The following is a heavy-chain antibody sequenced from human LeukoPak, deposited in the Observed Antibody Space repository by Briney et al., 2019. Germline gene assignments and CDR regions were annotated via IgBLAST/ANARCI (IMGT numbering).Heavy chain of an antibody. V-gene: IGHV1-2*02. Sequence: ASVKVSCKASGYTFTGYYMHWVRQAPGQGLEWMGWINPNSGGTNYAQKFQGRVTMTRDTSISTAYMELSRLRSDDTAVYYRARVPAASNWFDPWGQGTLVTVSS. D-gene: IGHD2-2*01. CDR3: ARVPAASNWFDP. J-gene: IGHJ5*02. CDR2: INPNSGGT. CDR1: GYTFTGYY.